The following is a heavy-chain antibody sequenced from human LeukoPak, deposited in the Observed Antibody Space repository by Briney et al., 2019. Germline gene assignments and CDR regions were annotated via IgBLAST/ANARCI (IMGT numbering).Heavy chain of an antibody. CDR3: AKVSPEWIITMARGYYFDY. D-gene: IGHD3-10*01. CDR1: GFTFSSYA. V-gene: IGHV3-23*01. Sequence: PGGSLRLSCAASGFTFSSYAMSWVRQAPGKGLEWVSAISGSGGSTYYADSVKGRFTISRDNSQNTLYLQMNSLRAEDTAVYYCAKVSPEWIITMARGYYFDYWGQGTLVTVSS. CDR2: ISGSGGST. J-gene: IGHJ4*02.